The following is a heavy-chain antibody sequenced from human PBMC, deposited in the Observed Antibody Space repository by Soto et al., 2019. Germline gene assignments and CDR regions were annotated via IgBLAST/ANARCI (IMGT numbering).Heavy chain of an antibody. CDR3: ARLYMVRGVMDWFDP. CDR2: IYYSGST. V-gene: IGHV4-31*03. D-gene: IGHD3-10*01. CDR1: GVSISSGGYY. Sequence: SETLSLTCTVSGVSISSGGYYWSWIRQHPGKGLEWIGYIYYSGSTYYNPSLKSRVTISVDTSKNQFSLKLSSVTAADTAVYYCARLYMVRGVMDWFDPWGQGTLVTVSS. J-gene: IGHJ5*02.